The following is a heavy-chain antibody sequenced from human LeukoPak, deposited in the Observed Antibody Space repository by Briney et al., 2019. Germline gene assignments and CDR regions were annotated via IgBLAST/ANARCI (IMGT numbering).Heavy chain of an antibody. J-gene: IGHJ6*02. CDR1: GYSFTSYD. CDR2: MNPNSGNT. Sequence: GASVKVSCKASGYSFTSYDINWVRQATGQGLEWMGWMNPNSGNTGYAQKFQGRVTMTRNTSISTAYMELSSLRSEDTAVYYCARRSYLYYYYGIDVWGQGTTVTVSS. CDR3: ARRSYLYYYYGIDV. D-gene: IGHD3-10*01. V-gene: IGHV1-8*01.